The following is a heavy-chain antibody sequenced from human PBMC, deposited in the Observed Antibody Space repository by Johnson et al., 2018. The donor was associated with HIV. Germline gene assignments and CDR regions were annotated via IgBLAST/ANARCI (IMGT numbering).Heavy chain of an antibody. Sequence: QMQLVESGGGLVQPGGSLRLSCAASGFTFSSYAMHWVRQAPGKGLEWVAVISYDGSNKYYADSVKGRFTISRDNSKNTHYLQMNSLRTEDTAVYYCARDQRGGYSYGDAFDIWGQGTLVTVSS. J-gene: IGHJ3*02. CDR1: GFTFSSYA. D-gene: IGHD5-18*01. CDR3: ARDQRGGYSYGDAFDI. CDR2: ISYDGSNK. V-gene: IGHV3-30-3*01.